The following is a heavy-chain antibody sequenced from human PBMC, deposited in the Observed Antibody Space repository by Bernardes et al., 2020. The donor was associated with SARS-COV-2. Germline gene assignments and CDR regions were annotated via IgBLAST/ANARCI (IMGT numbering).Heavy chain of an antibody. J-gene: IGHJ5*02. CDR2: IYYSGST. CDR3: ARQRADYDFWSGYYRRGNWFDP. D-gene: IGHD3-3*01. Sequence: SETLSLTCTVSGGSISSYYWSWIRQPPGKELEWIGYIYYSGSTNYNPSLKSRVTISVDTSKNQFSLKLSSVTAADTAVYYCARQRADYDFWSGYYRRGNWFDPWGQGTLVTVSS. CDR1: GGSISSYY. V-gene: IGHV4-59*08.